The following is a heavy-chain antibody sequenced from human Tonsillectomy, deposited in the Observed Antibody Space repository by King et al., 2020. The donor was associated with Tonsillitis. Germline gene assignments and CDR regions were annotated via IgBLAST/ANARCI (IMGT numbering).Heavy chain of an antibody. CDR3: ASGLYGDYAEGAFDI. D-gene: IGHD4-17*01. CDR2: ISYDGSNK. J-gene: IGHJ3*02. V-gene: IGHV3-30-3*01. Sequence: VQLVESGGGVVQPGRSLRLSCAASGFTFSSYAMHWVRQAPGKGLEWVAVISYDGSNKYYADSVMGRFTISRDNSKNRLYLQMNSLRAEDTAVYYCASGLYGDYAEGAFDIWGQGTTVTVSS. CDR1: GFTFSSYA.